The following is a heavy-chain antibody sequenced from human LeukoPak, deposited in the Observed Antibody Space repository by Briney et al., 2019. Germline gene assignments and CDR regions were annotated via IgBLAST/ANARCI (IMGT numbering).Heavy chain of an antibody. CDR1: GFTFSSYG. D-gene: IGHD5-12*01. Sequence: GRSLRLSCAASGFTFSSYGMHWVRQAPGKGLEWVAVIWYDGSNKYYADSVKGRFTISRDNSKNTLYLQMNSLRAEDTAVYYCARDQANVHIVGIGDYWGQGTLVTVSS. V-gene: IGHV3-33*01. CDR2: IWYDGSNK. CDR3: ARDQANVHIVGIGDY. J-gene: IGHJ4*02.